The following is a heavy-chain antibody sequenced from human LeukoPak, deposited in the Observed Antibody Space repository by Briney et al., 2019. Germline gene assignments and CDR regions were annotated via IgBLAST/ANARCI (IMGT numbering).Heavy chain of an antibody. V-gene: IGHV1-46*01. CDR1: GYTFTSYY. J-gene: IGHJ6*02. D-gene: IGHD4-23*01. CDR3: ARVSGTVVTDYGMDV. CDR2: INPSGGST. Sequence: ASVKVSCKASGYTFTSYYMHWVRQAPGQGLEWMGIINPSGGSTSYAQKFQGRVTMTRDTSTSTVYMELSSLRSEDTAVYYCARVSGTVVTDYGMDVWGQGTTVTVSS.